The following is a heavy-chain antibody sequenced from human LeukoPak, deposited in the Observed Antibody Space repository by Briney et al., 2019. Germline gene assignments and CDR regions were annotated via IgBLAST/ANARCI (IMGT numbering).Heavy chain of an antibody. CDR3: ARDRGLYCNVSVCYPYFDY. D-gene: IGHD2/OR15-2a*01. V-gene: IGHV1-2*02. J-gene: IGHJ4*02. CDR2: SDPRNGVT. Sequence: ASVKVSCKTSGYTFSGYDINWLRQAPGQGLDCIGWSDPRNGVTDFAQRFQGRLSMTSDTSITTAFMKLYRLTSDDSAVYFCARDRGLYCNVSVCYPYFDYWGQGTLLIVSS. CDR1: GYTFSGYD.